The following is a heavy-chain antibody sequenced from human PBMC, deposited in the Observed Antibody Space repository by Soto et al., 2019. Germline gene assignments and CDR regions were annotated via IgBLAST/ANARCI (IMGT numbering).Heavy chain of an antibody. D-gene: IGHD6-19*01. J-gene: IGHJ6*02. CDR1: GFTFSSYS. V-gene: IGHV3-21*01. Sequence: GGSLRLSCAASGFTFSSYSMNWVRQAPGKGLEWVSSISSSSSYIYYTDSVKGRFTISRDNAKNSLYLQMNSLRAEDTAVYYCARVSRPSSEGYYYYGMDVWGQGTMVTVS. CDR3: ARVSRPSSEGYYYYGMDV. CDR2: ISSSSSYI.